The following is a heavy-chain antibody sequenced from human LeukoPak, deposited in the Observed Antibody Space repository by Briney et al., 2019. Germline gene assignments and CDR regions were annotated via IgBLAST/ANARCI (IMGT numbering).Heavy chain of an antibody. V-gene: IGHV4-34*01. J-gene: IGHJ6*02. D-gene: IGHD1-1*01. CDR1: GGSFSGYY. CDR3: ARGIRYLGMDV. CDR2: INHSGST. Sequence: SETLSLTCAVYGGSFSGYYWSWIRQPPGKGLEWIGEINHSGSTNYNPSLKSRVTISVDTSRNQFSLKLSSVTAADTAVYYCARGIRYLGMDVWGQGTTVTVSS.